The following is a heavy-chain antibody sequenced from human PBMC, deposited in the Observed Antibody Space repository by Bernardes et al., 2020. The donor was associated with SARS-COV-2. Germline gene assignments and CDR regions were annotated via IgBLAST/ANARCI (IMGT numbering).Heavy chain of an antibody. CDR1: GYTFSGYY. V-gene: IGHV1-2*04. Sequence: ASVKVSCKASGYTFSGYYIHWVRLAPGQGLEWMGWINPNSGATNYAQNFQGWVTMTRDASISTAHLELRRLTSDDTAIYFCARAYGSGNNQDQYYFDYWGQGTLGTVSS. J-gene: IGHJ4*02. CDR3: ARAYGSGNNQDQYYFDY. D-gene: IGHD3-10*01. CDR2: INPNSGAT.